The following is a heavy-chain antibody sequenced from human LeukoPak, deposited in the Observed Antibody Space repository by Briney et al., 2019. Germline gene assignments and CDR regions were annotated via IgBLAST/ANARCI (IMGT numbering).Heavy chain of an antibody. Sequence: GGSLRLSCATSGFTFSNYAMHWVRQAPGKGLEWVSGISWNSANIAYGDSVKGRFTISRDNARNSLYLQMNSLRADDTALYYCARGSGYSPLFDCWGQGTLVTVSS. CDR3: ARGSGYSPLFDC. J-gene: IGHJ4*02. D-gene: IGHD3-22*01. V-gene: IGHV3-9*01. CDR1: GFTFSNYA. CDR2: ISWNSANI.